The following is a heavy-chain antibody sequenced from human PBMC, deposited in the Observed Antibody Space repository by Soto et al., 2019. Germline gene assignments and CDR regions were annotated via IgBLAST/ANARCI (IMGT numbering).Heavy chain of an antibody. CDR1: GYTFTSYG. Sequence: QVQLVQSGAEVKKPGASVKVSCKASGYTFTSYGISWVRQAPGQGLEWMGWISAYNGNTNYAQKLQGRVTMTTDTATSTAYMELRSLRSDVTAVYYCARDQGVTMIVLVTGADAFDILGQGTMVTVSS. CDR3: ARDQGVTMIVLVTGADAFDI. D-gene: IGHD3-22*01. CDR2: ISAYNGNT. J-gene: IGHJ3*02. V-gene: IGHV1-18*04.